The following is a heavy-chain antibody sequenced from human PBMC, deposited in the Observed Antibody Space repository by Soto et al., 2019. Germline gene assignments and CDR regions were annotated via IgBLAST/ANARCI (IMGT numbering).Heavy chain of an antibody. CDR1: GFTFSGSA. Sequence: EVQLVESGGGLVQPGGSLKLSCAASGFTFSGSAMHWVRQASGKGLEWVGRIRSKANSYATAYAASVKGRFTISRDDSKNTADLQMNSLKTEYTAVYYCTRQGTSYYGSGSFDPWGQGPLVTVSS. J-gene: IGHJ5*02. CDR3: TRQGTSYYGSGSFDP. CDR2: IRSKANSYAT. V-gene: IGHV3-73*02. D-gene: IGHD3-10*01.